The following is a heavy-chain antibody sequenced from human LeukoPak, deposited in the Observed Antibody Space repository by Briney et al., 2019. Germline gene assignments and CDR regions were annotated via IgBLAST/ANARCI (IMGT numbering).Heavy chain of an antibody. D-gene: IGHD3-22*01. CDR3: TTDLTYYYDSSGYHHDY. V-gene: IGHV3-15*01. J-gene: IGHJ4*02. Sequence: GGSLRLSCAASGFTFSNAWMSWVRQAPGKGLEWVGRIKSKTDGGTTDYAAPVKGRFTISRDDSKNTLYLQMNSLKTEDTAVYYCTTDLTYYYDSSGYHHDYWGQGTLVAVSS. CDR1: GFTFSNAW. CDR2: IKSKTDGGTT.